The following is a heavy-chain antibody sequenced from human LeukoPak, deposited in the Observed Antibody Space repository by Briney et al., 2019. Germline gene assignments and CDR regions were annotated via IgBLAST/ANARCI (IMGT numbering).Heavy chain of an antibody. CDR2: ISSSSSYI. CDR1: RFTFNDYY. CDR3: ARSANWFDP. V-gene: IGHV3-11*06. J-gene: IGHJ5*02. Sequence: GGSLRLSCAASRFTFNDYYMSWIRQAPGKGLEWVSSISSSSSYIYYADSVKGRFTISRDNAKNSLYLQMNSLRAEDTAVYYCARSANWFDPWGQGTLVTVSS.